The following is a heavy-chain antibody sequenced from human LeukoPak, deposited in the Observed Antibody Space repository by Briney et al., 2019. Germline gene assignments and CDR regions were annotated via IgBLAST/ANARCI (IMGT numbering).Heavy chain of an antibody. D-gene: IGHD5-18*01. J-gene: IGHJ4*02. CDR3: ARGGYHAYYLVF. CDR1: GFTLSSYA. V-gene: IGHV3-23*01. CDR2: ITGSGGST. Sequence: GGSLRLSCAASGFTLSSYAMNWVRQAPGKGLEWVSVITGSGGSTSYADSVKDRFTISRDNSKNTLYLQMNSLRVEDTAVYYYARGGYHAYYLVFWGQGSLVTVSS.